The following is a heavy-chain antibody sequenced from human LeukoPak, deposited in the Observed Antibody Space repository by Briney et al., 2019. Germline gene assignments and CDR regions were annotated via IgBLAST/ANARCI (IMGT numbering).Heavy chain of an antibody. D-gene: IGHD3-3*01. V-gene: IGHV1-18*01. CDR1: GYTFTSYG. J-gene: IGHJ4*02. CDR2: ISAYNGNT. Sequence: ASVKVSCKASGYTFTSYGISWVRQAPGQGLEWMGWISAYNGNTNYAQKLQGRVTMTTDTSTSTAYMELRSLRSDDTAVYYCARPSYYDFWSGYDPYYFDYWGQGTLVTVSS. CDR3: ARPSYYDFWSGYDPYYFDY.